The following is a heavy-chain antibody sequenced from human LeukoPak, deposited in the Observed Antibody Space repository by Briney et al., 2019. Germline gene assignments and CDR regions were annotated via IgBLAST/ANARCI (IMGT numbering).Heavy chain of an antibody. D-gene: IGHD3-10*01. V-gene: IGHV4-30-4*01. CDR3: AREGGSGSYYDYCYYGMDV. CDR1: GGSISSGDYY. J-gene: IGHJ6*02. CDR2: IYYSGST. Sequence: SQTLSLTCTVSGGSISSGDYYWSWIRQPPGKGLEWIGYIYYSGSTYYNPSLKSRVTISVDTSKNQFSLKLSSVTAADTAVYYCAREGGSGSYYDYCYYGMDVWGQGTTVTVSS.